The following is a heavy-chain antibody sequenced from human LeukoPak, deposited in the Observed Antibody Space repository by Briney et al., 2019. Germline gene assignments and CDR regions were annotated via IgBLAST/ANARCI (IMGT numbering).Heavy chain of an antibody. CDR3: ARDGGSAWFFRY. D-gene: IGHD6-19*01. V-gene: IGHV3-11*04. J-gene: IGHJ4*02. Sequence: GGSLRLSCAASGFTFSDYYMSWIRQAPGKGLERVSYISSSGNTRYYADSVKGRFTISRDNAKNSLSLQMNSLRAEDTAVYYCARDGGSAWFFRYWGQGTLVTVSS. CDR1: GFTFSDYY. CDR2: ISSSGNTR.